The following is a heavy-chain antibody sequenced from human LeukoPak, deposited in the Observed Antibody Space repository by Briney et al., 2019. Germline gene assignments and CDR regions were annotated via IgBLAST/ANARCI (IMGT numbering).Heavy chain of an antibody. D-gene: IGHD6-19*01. V-gene: IGHV3-15*01. CDR3: TTDRVSSAGRVY. CDR2: IKSKTDGGTT. J-gene: IGHJ4*02. CDR1: GGSISSYY. Sequence: ETLSLTCTVSGGSISSYYWSWVRQAPGKGLEWVGRIKSKTDGGTTDYAAPVEGRFTISRDDSKNTLYLQMNSLKTEDTAVYYCTTDRVSSAGRVYWGQGTLVTVSS.